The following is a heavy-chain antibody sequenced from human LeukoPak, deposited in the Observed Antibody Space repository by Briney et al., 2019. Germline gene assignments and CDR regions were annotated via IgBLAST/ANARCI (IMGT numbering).Heavy chain of an antibody. V-gene: IGHV5-51*01. CDR2: INPGDSDT. CDR1: GYSFSSYW. Sequence: GESLKISCKGSGYSFSSYWIVWVRQMPGKGLEWMGIINPGDSDTRYSPSFQGQVTISADKSINTAYLQWSSLKASDTAMYYCAGRAEMAPAYYYNYMDVWGKGTTVTVSS. D-gene: IGHD5-24*01. J-gene: IGHJ6*03. CDR3: AGRAEMAPAYYYNYMDV.